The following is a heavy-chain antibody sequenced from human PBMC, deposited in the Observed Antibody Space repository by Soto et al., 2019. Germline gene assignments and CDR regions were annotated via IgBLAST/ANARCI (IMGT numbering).Heavy chain of an antibody. V-gene: IGHV2-5*02. CDR3: AHSTWNDGMDV. Sequence: QITLKESGPTLVKPTQTLTLTCTFSGFSLSTSGVGVGWIRQPPGKALEWLALIYWDDDKHYSPSLKSRLTITQDTSKKQVVLTLTNMDPVDTATYYCAHSTWNDGMDVWGQGTTVTVSS. CDR1: GFSLSTSGVG. J-gene: IGHJ6*02. D-gene: IGHD1-1*01. CDR2: IYWDDDK.